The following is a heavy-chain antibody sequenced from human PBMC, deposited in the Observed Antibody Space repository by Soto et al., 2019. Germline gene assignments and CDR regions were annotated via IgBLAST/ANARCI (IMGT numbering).Heavy chain of an antibody. D-gene: IGHD3-9*01. CDR2: ISYDGSNK. CDR3: VKGGMRYFDWSYFDY. V-gene: IGHV3-30*18. J-gene: IGHJ4*02. CDR1: GFTFSSYG. Sequence: QVQLVESGGGVVQPGRSLRLSCAASGFTFSSYGMHWVRQAPGKGLEWVAVISYDGSNKYYADSVKGRFTISRDNSKNTLYLQMNSLIAEYTAVYYCVKGGMRYFDWSYFDYWGQGTLVTVSS.